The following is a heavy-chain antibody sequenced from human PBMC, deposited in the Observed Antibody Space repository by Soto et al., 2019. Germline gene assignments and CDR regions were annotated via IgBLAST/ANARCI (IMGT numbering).Heavy chain of an antibody. Sequence: GGSLRLSCAASGFTFSSYSMNWVRQAPGKGLEWVSYISSSSSTIYYADSVKGRFTISRDNAKNSLYLQMNSLRAEDTAVYYCASKGPRVDFWGSYYTKTYYYYMDVWGKGTTVTVSS. CDR3: ASKGPRVDFWGSYYTKTYYYYMDV. CDR1: GFTFSSYS. CDR2: ISSSSSTI. V-gene: IGHV3-48*01. J-gene: IGHJ6*03. D-gene: IGHD3-3*01.